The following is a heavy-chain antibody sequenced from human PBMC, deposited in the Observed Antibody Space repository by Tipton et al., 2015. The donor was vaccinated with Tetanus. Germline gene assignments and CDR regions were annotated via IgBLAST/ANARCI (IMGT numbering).Heavy chain of an antibody. D-gene: IGHD4-17*01. J-gene: IGHJ5*02. CDR2: IDPSDSYT. CDR1: GYSFTSYW. CDR3: VTTVTLYNWFDP. Sequence: VQLVQSGAEVKKPGESLRISCKGSGYSFTSYWISWVRQMPWKGLEWMRRIDPSDSYTNYSPSFQGHVTSSADKSICTAYLQWSSLKASDPAMYYCVTTVTLYNWFDPWGQGTLVTVSS. V-gene: IGHV5-10-1*01.